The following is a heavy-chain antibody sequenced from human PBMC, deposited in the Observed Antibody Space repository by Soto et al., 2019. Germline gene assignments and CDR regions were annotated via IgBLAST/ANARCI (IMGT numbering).Heavy chain of an antibody. V-gene: IGHV6-1*01. CDR1: GDSVSSNSAA. Sequence: KQSPTLSLTCAISGDSVSSNSAAWNWIRQSPSRGLEWLGRTYYRSKWYNDYAVSVKSRITINLDTSRNQFSLQLNSVTPEDTAVYYCARVDCSGDYCYPRPGTFDVWGQGTMVTVSS. D-gene: IGHD2-15*01. CDR3: ARVDCSGDYCYPRPGTFDV. J-gene: IGHJ3*01. CDR2: TYYRSKWYN.